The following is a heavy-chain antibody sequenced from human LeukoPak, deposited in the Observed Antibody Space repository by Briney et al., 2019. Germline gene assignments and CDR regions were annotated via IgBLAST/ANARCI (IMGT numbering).Heavy chain of an antibody. Sequence: HPGGSLRLSCAASGFTFSSYGMHWVRQAPGKGLERVAVIWYDGSNKYYADSVKGRFTISRDNSKDTLYLQMNSLRAEDTAVYYCAREGVLYYGSGSYYVPGGLCYWGQGTLVTVSS. D-gene: IGHD3-10*01. CDR3: AREGVLYYGSGSYYVPGGLCY. CDR1: GFTFSSYG. J-gene: IGHJ4*02. CDR2: IWYDGSNK. V-gene: IGHV3-33*01.